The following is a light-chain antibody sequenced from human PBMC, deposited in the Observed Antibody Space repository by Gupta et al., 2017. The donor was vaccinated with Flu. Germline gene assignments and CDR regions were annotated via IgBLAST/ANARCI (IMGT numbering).Light chain of an antibody. CDR1: QSVSSNY. CDR3: QQYGSSPT. Sequence: EIVLTQSPGTLSLSPGERATLPCRASQSVSSNYLAWYQQKPGQAPRLLIYGASSRANGIPDRFSGSGSGTDFTLTISRLEPEDFAVYYCQQYGSSPTFGQGTKVEIK. V-gene: IGKV3-20*01. CDR2: GAS. J-gene: IGKJ1*01.